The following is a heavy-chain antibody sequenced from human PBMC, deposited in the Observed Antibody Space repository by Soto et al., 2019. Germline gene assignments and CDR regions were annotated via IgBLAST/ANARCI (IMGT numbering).Heavy chain of an antibody. J-gene: IGHJ4*02. V-gene: IGHV1-18*01. CDR2: ISAYNGNT. D-gene: IGHD1-26*01. CDR1: GYTFTSYG. Sequence: QVQLVQSGAEVKKPGASVKVSCKASGYTFTSYGISWVRQAPGQGLEWMGWISAYNGNTNYAQKLQGRVTMTTDTSTSTAYMELRILRSDDTAVYYCAGVRRRGVGATIVITDWGPGTLVTVSS. CDR3: AGVRRRGVGATIVITD.